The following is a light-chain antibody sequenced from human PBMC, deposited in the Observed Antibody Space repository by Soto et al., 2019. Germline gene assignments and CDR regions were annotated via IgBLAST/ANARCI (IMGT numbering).Light chain of an antibody. Sequence: EIVMTQSPATLSVSPGERATLSCRASQSVSSNLAWYQQKPGQAPRLLIYGASSRATGIPARFSGSGSGTEFTLTISSLQSEDFAVYYCQQYHKWPPTFRQGTRLEIK. V-gene: IGKV3-15*01. CDR1: QSVSSN. J-gene: IGKJ5*01. CDR3: QQYHKWPPT. CDR2: GAS.